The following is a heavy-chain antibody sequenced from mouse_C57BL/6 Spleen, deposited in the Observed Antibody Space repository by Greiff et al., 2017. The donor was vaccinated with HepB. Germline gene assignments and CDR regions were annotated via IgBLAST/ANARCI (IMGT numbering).Heavy chain of an antibody. CDR1: GYAFSSYW. D-gene: IGHD1-1*01. CDR2: IYPGDGDT. V-gene: IGHV1-80*01. Sequence: QVQLQQSGAELVKPGASVKISCKASGYAFSSYWMNWVKQRPGKGLEWIGQIYPGDGDTNYNGKFKGKATLTADKSSSTAYMQLSSLTSEDSAVYFCARRDYGSSPYFDYWGQGTTLTVSS. CDR3: ARRDYGSSPYFDY. J-gene: IGHJ2*01.